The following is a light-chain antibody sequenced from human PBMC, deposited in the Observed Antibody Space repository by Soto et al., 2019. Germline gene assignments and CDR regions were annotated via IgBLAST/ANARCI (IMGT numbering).Light chain of an antibody. J-gene: IGLJ1*01. CDR1: SSDVGAYKY. Sequence: QSALTQPASVSGSPGQSITISCTGTSSDVGAYKYVSWHQQHPGKAPKLMIYDVSDRPSGVSDRFSGSKSGNTASLTISGLQAEDEADDYCSSYTGGSTSYVFGTGTKVTVL. V-gene: IGLV2-14*03. CDR3: SSYTGGSTSYV. CDR2: DVS.